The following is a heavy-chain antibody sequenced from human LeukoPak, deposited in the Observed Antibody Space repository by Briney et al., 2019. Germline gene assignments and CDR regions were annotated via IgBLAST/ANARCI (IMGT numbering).Heavy chain of an antibody. V-gene: IGHV3-30*03. D-gene: IGHD3-22*01. CDR1: GFTFSSYG. CDR3: ATQPTGYYYDSSGYRKAFDI. J-gene: IGHJ3*02. Sequence: PGGSLRLSCAASGFTFSSYGMHWVRQAPGKGLEWVAVISYDGSNKYYADSVKGRFTISRDNSKNTLYLQMNSLRAEDTAVYYCATQPTGYYYDSSGYRKAFDIWGQGTMVTVSS. CDR2: ISYDGSNK.